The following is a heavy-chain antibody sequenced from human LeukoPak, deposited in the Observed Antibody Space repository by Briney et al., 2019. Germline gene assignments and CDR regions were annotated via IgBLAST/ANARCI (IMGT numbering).Heavy chain of an antibody. D-gene: IGHD3-22*01. CDR2: IYPNSGGT. CDR3: ARDGVGYYDSSGYYYFQH. V-gene: IGHV1-2*02. Sequence: VSVKVSCMASGYRFTGYYMHWLRQAPGQGLEWMGWIYPNSGGTNYAQKFQGRVTMTRDTSISTAYMELSRLRSDDTAVYYCARDGVGYYDSSGYYYFQHWGQGTLVTVSS. CDR1: GYRFTGYY. J-gene: IGHJ1*01.